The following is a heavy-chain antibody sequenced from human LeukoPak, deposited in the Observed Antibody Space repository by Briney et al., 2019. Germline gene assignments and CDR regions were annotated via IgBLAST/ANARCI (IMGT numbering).Heavy chain of an antibody. J-gene: IGHJ4*02. D-gene: IGHD3-22*01. CDR3: ARDSSGYYDY. CDR1: GFTFTIFG. Sequence: GGSLRLSCAASGFTFTIFGLNWVRQAPGKGLEWVSVIYSGGSTYYADSVKGRFTISRDNSKNTLYLQMNSLRAEDTAVYYCARDSSGYYDYWGQGTLVTVSS. CDR2: IYSGGST. V-gene: IGHV3-53*01.